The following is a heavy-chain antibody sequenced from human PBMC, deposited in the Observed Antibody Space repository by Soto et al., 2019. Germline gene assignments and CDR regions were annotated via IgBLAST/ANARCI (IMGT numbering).Heavy chain of an antibody. CDR2: VYHTGST. D-gene: IGHD6-19*01. Sequence: PSETMCLTCDVSVASITTYYWSWIRQAPGKGLEWIGNVYHTGSTDYNSSLKSRVTISVDTSKNQFSLNMNSVTAADTAFYYCARRLFGSGWTLDSWGQGAMVTVSS. CDR3: ARRLFGSGWTLDS. J-gene: IGHJ4*02. V-gene: IGHV4-59*01. CDR1: VASITTYY.